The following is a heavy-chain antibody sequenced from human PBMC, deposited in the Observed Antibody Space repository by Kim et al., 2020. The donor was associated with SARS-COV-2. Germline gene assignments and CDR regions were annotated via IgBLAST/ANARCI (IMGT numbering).Heavy chain of an antibody. V-gene: IGHV5-51*01. D-gene: IGHD6-13*01. J-gene: IGHJ3*02. Sequence: GESLKISCKGSGYSFTSYWIGWVRQMPGKGLEWMGIIYPGDSDTRYSPSFQGQVTISADKSISTAYLQWSSLKASDTAMYYCARLVGSSWYIQDDAFDIWGQGTMVTVSS. CDR1: GYSFTSYW. CDR2: IYPGDSDT. CDR3: ARLVGSSWYIQDDAFDI.